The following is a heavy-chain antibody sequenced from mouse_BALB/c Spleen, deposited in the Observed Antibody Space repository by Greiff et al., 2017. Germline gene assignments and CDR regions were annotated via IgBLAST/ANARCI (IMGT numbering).Heavy chain of an antibody. CDR3: ARFGYYGSSDY. J-gene: IGHJ2*01. Sequence: QVQLQQSGAELMKPGASVKISCKATGYTFSSYWIEWVKQRPGHGLEWIGEILPGSGSTNYNEKFKGKATFTADTSSNTAYMQLSSLTSEDSAVYYCARFGYYGSSDYWGQGTTLTVSS. CDR2: ILPGSGST. D-gene: IGHD1-1*01. CDR1: GYTFSSYW. V-gene: IGHV1-9*01.